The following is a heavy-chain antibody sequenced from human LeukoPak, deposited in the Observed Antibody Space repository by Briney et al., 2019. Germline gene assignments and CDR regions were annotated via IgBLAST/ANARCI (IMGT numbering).Heavy chain of an antibody. V-gene: IGHV4-4*07. J-gene: IGHJ4*02. Sequence: PSETLSLTCTVSGASISSYYYNWIRQTAGRGLEWIGRLYISGSTDYNPSLKSRAIISVDTSMNQFSLKLSSVTAPDTGVYFCARDLSGSLYFDYWGQGVLLTVSS. CDR3: ARDLSGSLYFDY. CDR2: LYISGST. CDR1: GASISSYY. D-gene: IGHD3-10*01.